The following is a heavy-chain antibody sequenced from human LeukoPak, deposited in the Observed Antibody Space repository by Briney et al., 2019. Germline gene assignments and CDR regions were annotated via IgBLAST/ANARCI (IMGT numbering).Heavy chain of an antibody. Sequence: SETLSLTCTVSGGSISSSIYYWGWIRQPPGKGLECIGNIYYGGSTYYNPPLKSRVTISVDTSKNQFSLKLSSVTAADTAVYYCARRGYGDCDVFDIWGQGTMVTVSS. D-gene: IGHD4-17*01. J-gene: IGHJ3*02. CDR1: GGSISSSIYY. CDR2: IYYGGST. CDR3: ARRGYGDCDVFDI. V-gene: IGHV4-39*01.